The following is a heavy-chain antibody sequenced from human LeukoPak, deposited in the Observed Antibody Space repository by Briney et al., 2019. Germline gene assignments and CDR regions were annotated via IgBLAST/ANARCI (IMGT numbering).Heavy chain of an antibody. CDR1: GFSFSGYW. CDR3: ATGLQWQLYFDS. V-gene: IGHV3-7*05. J-gene: IGHJ4*02. D-gene: IGHD6-19*01. Sequence: GSLRLSCAASGFSFSGYWMTWVRQAPGKGLELVANIKHDGSDKYYVDSVKGRFSISKDNSKSSLYLQMNSLRAEDTAVYYCATGLQWQLYFDSWSQGSLVTVSS. CDR2: IKHDGSDK.